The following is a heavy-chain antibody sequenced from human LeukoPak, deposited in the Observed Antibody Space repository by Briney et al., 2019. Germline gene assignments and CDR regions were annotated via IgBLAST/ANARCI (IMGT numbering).Heavy chain of an antibody. CDR1: GFTFSSYW. CDR3: AKWGGSGWYEDYFDY. J-gene: IGHJ4*02. CDR2: IKEDGSEK. Sequence: PGGSLRLSCAASGFTFSSYWMSWVRQAPGKGLEWVANIKEDGSEKDYVDSVKGRFIISRDNAKNSLFLQMNSLRAEDTAVYYCAKWGGSGWYEDYFDYWGQGNLVTVSS. D-gene: IGHD6-19*01. V-gene: IGHV3-7*01.